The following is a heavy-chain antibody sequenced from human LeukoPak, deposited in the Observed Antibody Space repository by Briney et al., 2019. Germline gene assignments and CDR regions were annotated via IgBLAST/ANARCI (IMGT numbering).Heavy chain of an antibody. D-gene: IGHD3-22*01. CDR3: ARHRQTYYYDSSGYYWSYYFDY. CDR2: TFYSGST. V-gene: IGHV4-39*01. Sequence: SETLSLTCTVSGDSISSSSYYWDWLRQPPGKGLEWIGSTFYSGSTYYNPSLKSPVTISVDTSKNQFSLKLSSVTAADAAVYYCARHRQTYYYDSSGYYWSYYFDYWGQGTLVTVSS. J-gene: IGHJ4*02. CDR1: GDSISSSSYY.